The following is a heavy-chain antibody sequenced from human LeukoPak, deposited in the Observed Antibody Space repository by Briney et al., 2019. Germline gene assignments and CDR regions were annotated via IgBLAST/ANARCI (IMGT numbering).Heavy chain of an antibody. CDR3: TTGDFCSKCNCYLRPMDV. J-gene: IGHJ6*03. D-gene: IGHD3-3*01. CDR1: VCTISDYY. Sequence: SETLSLTCTVSVCTISDYYWNWIRQPPGKGLEWIGYIYYSGSTTYNPSLKSRVTMSVDTAKNQFSLKLRSVTAADPAVYYLTTGDFCSKCNCYLRPMDVWGKGTTVTVSS. V-gene: IGHV4-59*01. CDR2: IYYSGST.